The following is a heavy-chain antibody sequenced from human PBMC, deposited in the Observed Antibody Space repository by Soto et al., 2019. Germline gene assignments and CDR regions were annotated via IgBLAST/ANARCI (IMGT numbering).Heavy chain of an antibody. CDR3: ARGESLAARTGVFDF. CDR1: GDSVSSNSAA. D-gene: IGHD6-6*01. Sequence: PSQTLSLTCDISGDSVSSNSAAWNWIRQSPSRGLEWLGRTYYRSKWNNDYALSVKSRITISPDKPKNQFSLQLDSVTPDDTAMYFCARGESLAARTGVFDFWGQGIQVTVS. J-gene: IGHJ4*02. V-gene: IGHV6-1*01. CDR2: TYYRSKWNN.